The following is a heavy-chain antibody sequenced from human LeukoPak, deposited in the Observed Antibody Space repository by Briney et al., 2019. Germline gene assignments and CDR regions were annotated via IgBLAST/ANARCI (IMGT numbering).Heavy chain of an antibody. CDR2: INQNGGDK. CDR3: ARDLEDSSPFGAFDM. Sequence: GGSLRLSCAASGFTFSRFWMSWVRQAPGKGLEWVANINQNGGDKYYVDSVKGRFTISRDNAKNSLDLQMNSLRAEDTAVYYCARDLEDSSPFGAFDMWGQGTMVTVSS. D-gene: IGHD3-22*01. CDR1: GFTFSRFW. J-gene: IGHJ3*02. V-gene: IGHV3-7*01.